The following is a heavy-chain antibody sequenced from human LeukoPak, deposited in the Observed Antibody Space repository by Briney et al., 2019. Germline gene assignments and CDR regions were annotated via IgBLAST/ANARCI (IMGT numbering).Heavy chain of an antibody. D-gene: IGHD3-22*01. CDR3: AKDQNGYDKPADY. CDR1: GFTFSSYN. Sequence: GGSLRLSCAASGFTFSSYNMNWVRQAPGKGLEWVSYITSSSSTIYYADSVKGRFTISRDNSKNTLYLQMNSLRAEDTAIYFCAKDQNGYDKPADYWGQGTLVTVSS. J-gene: IGHJ4*02. CDR2: ITSSSSTI. V-gene: IGHV3-48*01.